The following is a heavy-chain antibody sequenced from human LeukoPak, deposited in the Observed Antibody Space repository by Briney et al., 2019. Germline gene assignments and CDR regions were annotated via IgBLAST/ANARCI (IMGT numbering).Heavy chain of an antibody. CDR3: AGAEYDSSLGFAF. V-gene: IGHV3-53*01. CDR2: IYNAGRP. Sequence: GGSLRLSCAVSGFIVSGDYMMWVRQAPGKGLEWVSLIYNAGRPKYADSVKGRFTISRDSSNNTVYLQMNSLRVEDTAVYYCAGAEYDSSLGFAFWGQGTLVTVSS. CDR1: GFIVSGDY. D-gene: IGHD3-22*01. J-gene: IGHJ4*02.